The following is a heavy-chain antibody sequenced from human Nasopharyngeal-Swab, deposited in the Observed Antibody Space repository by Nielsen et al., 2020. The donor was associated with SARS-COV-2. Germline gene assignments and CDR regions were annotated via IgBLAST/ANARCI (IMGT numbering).Heavy chain of an antibody. CDR2: ISHGGDT. CDR3: ARCGYWRFDP. Sequence: ERQMPGKGLGWIGEISHGGDTNYNPTLKSRATISLDKSKNQVSLRLSSETAADTAVYYCARCGYWRFDPWGQGTLVTVSS. D-gene: IGHD5-18*01. J-gene: IGHJ5*02. V-gene: IGHV4-4*02.